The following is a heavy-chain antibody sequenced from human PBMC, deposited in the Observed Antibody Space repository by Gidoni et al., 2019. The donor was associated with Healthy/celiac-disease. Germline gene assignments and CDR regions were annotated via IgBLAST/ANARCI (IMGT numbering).Heavy chain of an antibody. CDR3: ARGRELWFIRGEGGDDY. CDR1: GYTFTSYD. D-gene: IGHD5-18*01. Sequence: QVQLVQSGAEVKKPGASVKVSCKASGYTFTSYDINWVRQATGQGLEWMGWMNPNSGNTGYAQKFQGRVTMTRNTSISTAYMELSSLRSEDTAVYYCARGRELWFIRGEGGDDYWGQGTLVTVSS. V-gene: IGHV1-8*01. CDR2: MNPNSGNT. J-gene: IGHJ4*02.